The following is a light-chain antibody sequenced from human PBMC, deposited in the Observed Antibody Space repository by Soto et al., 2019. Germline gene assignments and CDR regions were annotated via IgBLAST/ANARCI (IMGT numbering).Light chain of an antibody. J-gene: IGKJ1*01. V-gene: IGKV3-11*01. CDR2: DAS. Sequence: ENVLAPAPGTPSFFPGERDTPSPRGSQSVSSNYLAWYQQKPGQAPRLLIYDASNRATGIPARFSGSGSGTDFTLTISSLEPEDFAVYYCQQRSNWPPTFGQGTKVDIK. CDR1: QSVSSNY. CDR3: QQRSNWPPT.